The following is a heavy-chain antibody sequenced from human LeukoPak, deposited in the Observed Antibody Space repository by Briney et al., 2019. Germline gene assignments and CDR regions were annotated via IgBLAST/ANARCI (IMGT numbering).Heavy chain of an antibody. CDR1: GFTFSSYG. CDR3: AREVAPLYFHYGMDV. J-gene: IGHJ6*01. Sequence: GGSLRPSCAASGFTFSSYGMHWVRQAPGKGLEWVAVTWYDGRNNYYAASVKGRFTISRDDSKTTVYLLMNGLRAEDTAVYYCAREVAPLYFHYGMDVWGEGTTVTVSS. V-gene: IGHV3-33*01. CDR2: TWYDGRNN.